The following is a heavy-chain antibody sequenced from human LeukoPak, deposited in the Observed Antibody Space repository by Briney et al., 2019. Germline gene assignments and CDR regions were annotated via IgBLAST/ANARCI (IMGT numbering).Heavy chain of an antibody. Sequence: ASVKVSCKASGGTFSSYAISWVRQAPGQGLEWMGWISGYNGNTNYAQKLQGRVTMTTDTSTSTAYMELRSLRSDDTAVYYCAREMYYGMDVWGQGTTVTVSS. CDR2: ISGYNGNT. CDR3: AREMYYGMDV. V-gene: IGHV1-18*01. J-gene: IGHJ6*02. CDR1: GGTFSSYA.